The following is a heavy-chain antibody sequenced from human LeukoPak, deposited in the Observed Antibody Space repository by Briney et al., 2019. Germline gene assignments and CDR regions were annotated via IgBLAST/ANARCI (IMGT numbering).Heavy chain of an antibody. Sequence: GASVKNSCKASGYTFTSYGISWVRQAPGQGLEWMGWISAYNGNTNYAQKLQGRVTMTTDTSTSTAYMELRSLRSDDTAVYYCARGWGISSSWLEAFDIWGQGTMVTVSS. CDR1: GYTFTSYG. D-gene: IGHD6-13*01. V-gene: IGHV1-18*01. CDR2: ISAYNGNT. CDR3: ARGWGISSSWLEAFDI. J-gene: IGHJ3*02.